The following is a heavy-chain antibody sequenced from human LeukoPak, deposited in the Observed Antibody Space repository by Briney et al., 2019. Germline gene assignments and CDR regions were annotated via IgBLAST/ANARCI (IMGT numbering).Heavy chain of an antibody. CDR1: GYSISSGYY. V-gene: IGHV4-38-2*02. Sequence: SETLSLTCTVSGYSISSGYYWGWIRQPPGKGLKWIGSISHSGSTYYNPSLKSRVTISVDTSKNQFSLKLSSLTAADTAVYYCARLRRSRLAEFDYWGQGTLVTVSS. D-gene: IGHD3-3*02. CDR3: ARLRRSRLAEFDY. J-gene: IGHJ4*02. CDR2: ISHSGST.